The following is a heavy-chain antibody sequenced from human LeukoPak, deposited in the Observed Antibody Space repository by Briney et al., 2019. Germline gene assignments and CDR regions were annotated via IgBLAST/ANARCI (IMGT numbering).Heavy chain of an antibody. Sequence: GGSLRLSCAASGFTFSSYAMSWVRQARARGLEWVSSLRGDGDTFYADSVKGRFTLSRDESRNTVYLQMNNLRVEDTAVYFCAKASWVSSADAVLWGQGTLVTVSS. CDR3: AKASWVSSADAVL. D-gene: IGHD3-3*02. V-gene: IGHV3-23*01. CDR2: LRGDGDT. CDR1: GFTFSSYA. J-gene: IGHJ4*02.